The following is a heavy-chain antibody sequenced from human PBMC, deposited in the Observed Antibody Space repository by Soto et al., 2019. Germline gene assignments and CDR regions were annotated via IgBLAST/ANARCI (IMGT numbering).Heavy chain of an antibody. V-gene: IGHV4-4*08. J-gene: IGHJ4*02. CDR1: GGSISSYH. CDR3: ARLFRDVYHAVEY. CDR2: TSNSAPT. D-gene: IGHD3-3*01. Sequence: QVQLQESGPGLVKPSETLSLTCTVSGGSISSYHWSWIRQSPGKGLEWIGYTSNSAPTIYNPSLKSRVPISADTSKNQFSLRLSSVTAADTAVYFCARLFRDVYHAVEYWGQGALVTVSS.